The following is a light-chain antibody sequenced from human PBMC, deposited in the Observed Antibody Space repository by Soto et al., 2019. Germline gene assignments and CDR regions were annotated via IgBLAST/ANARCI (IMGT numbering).Light chain of an antibody. CDR2: SYD. V-gene: IGLV1-44*01. J-gene: IGLJ1*01. CDR3: AAWDATLDGYF. CDR1: SSNLGDNT. Sequence: QSALTQPPSASGTPGQRVTISCSTSSSNLGDNTVNWYQHVPGTAPKLLIYSYDQRPSGVPDRFSGSRSGTSASLAISRLQSEDEADYYCAAWDATLDGYFFETGTKVTAL.